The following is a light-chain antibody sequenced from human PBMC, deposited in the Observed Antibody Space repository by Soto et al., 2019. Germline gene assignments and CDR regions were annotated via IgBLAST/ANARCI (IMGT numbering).Light chain of an antibody. CDR2: AAS. J-gene: IGKJ1*01. Sequence: ISGWVRDSYKNTCRASQGISKYLAWFQQRPGKVPRRLVYAASSLQSGVPSRFSSRRTRTQTTLTSSIRHPDDPPSQYIQLHDTSGTFGQGTKLEIK. V-gene: IGKV1-17*03. CDR3: QLHDTSGT. CDR1: QGISKY.